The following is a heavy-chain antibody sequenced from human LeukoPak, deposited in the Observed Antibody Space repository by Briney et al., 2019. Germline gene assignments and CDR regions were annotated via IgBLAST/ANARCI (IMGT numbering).Heavy chain of an antibody. CDR1: GFTVSSNY. D-gene: IGHD6-13*01. V-gene: IGHV3-53*01. Sequence: GGSPRLSCAASGFTVSSNYMSWVRQAPGKGLEWVSVIYSGGSTYYADSVKGRFTISRDNSKNTLYLQMNSLRAEDTAVYYCARDLAAAANWFDPWGQGTLVTVSS. CDR2: IYSGGST. J-gene: IGHJ5*02. CDR3: ARDLAAAANWFDP.